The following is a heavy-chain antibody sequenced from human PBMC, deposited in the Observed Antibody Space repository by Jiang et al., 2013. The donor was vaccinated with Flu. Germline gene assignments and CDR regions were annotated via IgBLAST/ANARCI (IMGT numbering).Heavy chain of an antibody. V-gene: IGHV2-70*01. Sequence: TLTCTFSGFSLSTSGMCVSWIRQPPGKALEWLALIDWDDDKYYSTSLKTRLTISKDTSKNQVVLTMTNMDPVDTATYYCARMGGVGATTPYYFDYWGQGTLVTVSS. J-gene: IGHJ4*02. D-gene: IGHD1-26*01. CDR2: IDWDDDK. CDR1: GFSLSTSGMC. CDR3: ARMGGVGATTPYYFDY.